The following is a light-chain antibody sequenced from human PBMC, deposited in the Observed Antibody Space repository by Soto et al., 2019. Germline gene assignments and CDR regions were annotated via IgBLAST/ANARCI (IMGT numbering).Light chain of an antibody. CDR3: SSYTSSSTLV. CDR2: EVS. CDR1: SSDVGSYNL. J-gene: IGLJ3*02. Sequence: QSALTQPASVSGSPGQSITISCIGTSSDVGSYNLVSWYQQHPGKAPKVLIYEVSERPSGVSNRFSGSKSGNTASLTISGLQAEDEAEYYCSSYTSSSTLVFGGGTKVTVL. V-gene: IGLV2-14*02.